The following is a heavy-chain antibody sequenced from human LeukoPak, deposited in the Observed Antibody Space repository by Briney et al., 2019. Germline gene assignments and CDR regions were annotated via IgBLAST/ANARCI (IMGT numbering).Heavy chain of an antibody. CDR2: IYTSGST. Sequence: SETLSLTCTVSGGSISSYYWSWIRQPAGKGLEWIGRIYTSGSTNYNPSLKSRVTMSVDTSKNQFSLKLSSVTAADTAMYYCARVVPAAPNWYFDLWGRGTLVTVSS. D-gene: IGHD2-2*01. CDR3: ARVVPAAPNWYFDL. J-gene: IGHJ2*01. V-gene: IGHV4-4*07. CDR1: GGSISSYY.